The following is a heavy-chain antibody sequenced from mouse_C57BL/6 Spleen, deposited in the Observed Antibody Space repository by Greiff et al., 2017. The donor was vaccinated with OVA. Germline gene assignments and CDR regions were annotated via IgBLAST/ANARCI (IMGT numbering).Heavy chain of an antibody. CDR3: AREGVYDYDFDY. Sequence: VKLMESGPELVKPGASVKISCKASGYAFSSSWMNWVKQRPGKGLEWIGRIYPGDGDTNYNGKFKGKATLTADKSSSTAYMQLSSLTSEDSAVYFCAREGVYDYDFDYWGQGTTLTVSS. J-gene: IGHJ2*01. CDR2: IYPGDGDT. CDR1: GYAFSSSW. V-gene: IGHV1-82*01. D-gene: IGHD2-4*01.